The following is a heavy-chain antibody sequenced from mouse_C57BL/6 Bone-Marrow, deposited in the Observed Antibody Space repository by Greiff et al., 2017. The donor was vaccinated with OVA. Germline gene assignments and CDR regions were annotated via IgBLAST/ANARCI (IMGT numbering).Heavy chain of an antibody. J-gene: IGHJ2*01. D-gene: IGHD1-1*01. CDR2: IHPNSGST. Sequence: VQLQQPGAELVKPGASVKLSCKASGYTFTSYWMHWVKQRPGQGLEWIGMIHPNSGSTNYNEKFKSKATLTVDKSSSTAYMQLSSLTSGDSAVYYCARATVVVEGYFDYWGQGTTLTVSS. CDR1: GYTFTSYW. CDR3: ARATVVVEGYFDY. V-gene: IGHV1-64*01.